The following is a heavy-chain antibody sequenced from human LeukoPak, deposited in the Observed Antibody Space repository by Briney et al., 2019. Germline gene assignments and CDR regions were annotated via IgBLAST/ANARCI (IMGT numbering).Heavy chain of an antibody. V-gene: IGHV4-59*01. Sequence: SETLSLTCTVSGGSISSYYWIWIRQPPAKGLEWMGFLSYSGSTKYNPSLKSRVTMSVDTSKNQFSLKLNSVTAADTAVYYCARMYSGTSYYFDYWGQGTLVTVSS. CDR3: ARMYSGTSYYFDY. CDR2: LSYSGST. CDR1: GGSISSYY. D-gene: IGHD1-26*01. J-gene: IGHJ4*02.